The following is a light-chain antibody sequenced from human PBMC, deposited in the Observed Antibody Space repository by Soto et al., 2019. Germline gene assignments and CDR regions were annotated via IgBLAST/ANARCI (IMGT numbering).Light chain of an antibody. Sequence: IVMTQSPATLSVSPGGRATLYCRASQSISDTLAWYQQKPGQAPRLLIHGASTRAPGFPARFSGSGSGTDFTLTISSLQSEDFAVYYCQQYDNWPWTFGQGTKVDIK. J-gene: IGKJ1*01. CDR2: GAS. CDR3: QQYDNWPWT. V-gene: IGKV3-15*01. CDR1: QSISDT.